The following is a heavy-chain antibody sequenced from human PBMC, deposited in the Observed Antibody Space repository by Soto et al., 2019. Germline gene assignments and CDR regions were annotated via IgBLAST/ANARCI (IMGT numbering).Heavy chain of an antibody. Sequence: LETLSLTCSVSGDAITNSIYFWAWIRQAPETGLAWIGSISHGGATHYNPSLRSRVTISVDASKNQFSLKLSSVTAADTAVYYCARSHINYYDSSGYRGHFDYWGQGTLVTVSS. CDR3: ARSHINYYDSSGYRGHFDY. CDR2: ISHGGAT. D-gene: IGHD3-22*01. V-gene: IGHV4-39*01. CDR1: GDAITNSIYF. J-gene: IGHJ4*02.